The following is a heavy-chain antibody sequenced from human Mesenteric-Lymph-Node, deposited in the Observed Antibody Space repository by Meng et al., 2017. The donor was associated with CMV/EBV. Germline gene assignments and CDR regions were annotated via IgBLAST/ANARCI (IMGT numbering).Heavy chain of an antibody. CDR3: ARVTPYCSSTSCYPGAFDI. J-gene: IGHJ3*02. V-gene: IGHV4-59*01. Sequence: SETLSLTCEVYGGSFSGYYWSWIRQPPGKGLEWIGNVHYSGSTNYKPSLQSRVTISVDTSKNQFSLKLSSVTAADTAVYYCARVTPYCSSTSCYPGAFDIWGQGTMVTVSS. D-gene: IGHD2-2*01. CDR1: GGSFSGYY. CDR2: VHYSGST.